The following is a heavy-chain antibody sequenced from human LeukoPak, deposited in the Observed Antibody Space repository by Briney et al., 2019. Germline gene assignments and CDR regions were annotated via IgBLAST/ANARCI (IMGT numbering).Heavy chain of an antibody. D-gene: IGHD6-25*01. CDR3: ARGGYADGGY. Sequence: ASVKVSCKASGYTFGTHWMHWVRQAPGQGLEWMGRINPNSGGTNYAQKFQGRVTMTRDTSISTAYMELSRLGSDDTAVYYCARGGYADGGYWGQGTLVTVSS. CDR2: INPNSGGT. J-gene: IGHJ4*02. CDR1: GYTFGTHW. V-gene: IGHV1-2*06.